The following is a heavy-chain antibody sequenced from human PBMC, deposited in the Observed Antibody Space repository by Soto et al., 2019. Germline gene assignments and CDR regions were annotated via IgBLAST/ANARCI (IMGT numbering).Heavy chain of an antibody. Sequence: GGSLRLSCAASGFTFSSYSMNWVRQAPGKGLEWVSSISSSSSTYYADSVKGRFTISRDNSKNTLCLQMNSPRAEDTAVYYCASVHRSSWYTYYLDYWGQGTLVTVSS. D-gene: IGHD6-13*01. V-gene: IGHV3-21*04. J-gene: IGHJ4*02. CDR1: GFTFSSYS. CDR3: ASVHRSSWYTYYLDY. CDR2: ISSSSST.